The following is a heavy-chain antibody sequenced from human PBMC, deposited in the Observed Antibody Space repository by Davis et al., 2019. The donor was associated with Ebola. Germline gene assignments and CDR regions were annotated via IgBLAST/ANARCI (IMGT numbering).Heavy chain of an antibody. J-gene: IGHJ4*02. CDR1: GFTFSSYW. Sequence: GESLKISCAASGFTFSSYWMSWVRQAPGKGLEWVANIKQDGNEKYYVDSVKGRFTISRDNAKNSLYLQMNSLRVEDTAVYYCARDPDSFDYWGQGTLVTVSS. D-gene: IGHD3-22*01. V-gene: IGHV3-7*03. CDR2: IKQDGNEK. CDR3: ARDPDSFDY.